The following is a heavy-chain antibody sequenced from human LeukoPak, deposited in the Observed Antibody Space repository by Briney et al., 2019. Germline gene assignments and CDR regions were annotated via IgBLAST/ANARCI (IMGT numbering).Heavy chain of an antibody. CDR3: ARGRGSSWYYFDS. Sequence: SETLSLTCTVSGGSISSYYWSWVRQPAGKGLEWIGRIYASGNTNYNPSLKGRVTMTIDTSKNQFSLDLSSVTAADTAVYYCARGRGSSWYYFDSWGQGTLVTVSS. CDR2: IYASGNT. J-gene: IGHJ4*02. D-gene: IGHD6-13*01. CDR1: GGSISSYY. V-gene: IGHV4-4*07.